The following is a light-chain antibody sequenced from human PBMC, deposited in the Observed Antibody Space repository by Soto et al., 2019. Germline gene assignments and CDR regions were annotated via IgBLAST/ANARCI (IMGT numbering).Light chain of an antibody. CDR3: QQYDNLLGT. CDR2: DAS. Sequence: IKLTQSPSSMSASVGDRVTITCQASPDISNYLNWYQQKPGKAPKLLIYDASNLETGVTSRFSGSGSGTDFTFTISSLQPEDIATYYCQQYDNLLGTFGQGTKLEIK. J-gene: IGKJ2*01. CDR1: PDISNY. V-gene: IGKV1-33*01.